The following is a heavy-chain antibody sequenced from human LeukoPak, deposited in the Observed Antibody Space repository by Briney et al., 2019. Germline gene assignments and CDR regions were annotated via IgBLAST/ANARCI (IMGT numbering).Heavy chain of an antibody. CDR3: AKDFGCSSTSCYPPDY. CDR1: GFTFSSYS. Sequence: GGSLRLSCAASGFTFSSYSMNWVRQAPGRGLEWVSYVSSDSSFIYYADSVKGRFTISRDSAKNSLYLQMNSLRAEDTAVYYCAKDFGCSSTSCYPPDYWGQGTLVTVSS. J-gene: IGHJ4*02. D-gene: IGHD2-2*01. V-gene: IGHV3-48*01. CDR2: VSSDSSFI.